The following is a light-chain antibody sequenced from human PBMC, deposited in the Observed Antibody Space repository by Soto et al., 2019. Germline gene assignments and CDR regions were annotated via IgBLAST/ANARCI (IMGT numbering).Light chain of an antibody. CDR3: QQYDKLPYT. CDR1: QDISNY. V-gene: IGKV1-33*01. J-gene: IGKJ2*01. CDR2: DAS. Sequence: DIQMTQSPSSLSASVGDRVTITCQASQDISNYLNWYQQKPGKAPKLLIYDASNLETGVPSRFSGSGSGTDFTFTISSLQPEDIATYYCQQYDKLPYTFGQGTKLELK.